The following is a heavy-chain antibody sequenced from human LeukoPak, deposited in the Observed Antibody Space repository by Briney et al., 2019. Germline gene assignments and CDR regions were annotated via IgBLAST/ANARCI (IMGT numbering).Heavy chain of an antibody. CDR3: AKDRLAAAPSCFDY. CDR2: ISGSGFST. V-gene: IGHV3-23*01. CDR1: GFTFSSYD. D-gene: IGHD6-13*01. Sequence: GGSLRLPCAASGFTFSSYDMSWVRQAPGKGLEWVSGISGSGFSTFYADSVKGRFTISRDNSKNTLYLQMDSLSAEDTAVYYCAKDRLAAAPSCFDYWGQGTLVTVSS. J-gene: IGHJ4*02.